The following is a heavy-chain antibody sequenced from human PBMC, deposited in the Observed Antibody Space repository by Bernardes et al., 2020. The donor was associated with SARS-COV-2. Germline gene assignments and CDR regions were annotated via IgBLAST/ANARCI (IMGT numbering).Heavy chain of an antibody. V-gene: IGHV3-7*03. Sequence: GGSLRLSCAGSGFIFSQDWMAWVRQVPGTGLGWVASINQDGYENYYVDSVKGRFTISRDNAKNSLYLQMDSLGAEDTAVYYCARYLSHYGLDVWGQGTTVTVSS. CDR3: ARYLSHYGLDV. J-gene: IGHJ6*02. CDR1: GFIFSQDW. CDR2: INQDGYEN.